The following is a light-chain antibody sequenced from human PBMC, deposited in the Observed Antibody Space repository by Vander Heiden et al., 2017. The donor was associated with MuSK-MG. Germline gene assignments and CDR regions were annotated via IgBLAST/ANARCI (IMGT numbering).Light chain of an antibody. CDR1: QSVSSSY. Sequence: EIALTQSPGTLSLSPGERATVSCRASQSVSSSYLAWYQQKPGQAPRLRIYGASSRATGIPDRFSGSGSGTDFTLTISRLEPEDFAVYYCQQYGSSPQTFGQGTKLEIK. CDR3: QQYGSSPQT. J-gene: IGKJ2*01. V-gene: IGKV3-20*01. CDR2: GAS.